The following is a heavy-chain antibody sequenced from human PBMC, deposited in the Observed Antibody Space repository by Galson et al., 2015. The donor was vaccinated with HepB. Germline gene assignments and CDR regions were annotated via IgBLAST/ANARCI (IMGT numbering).Heavy chain of an antibody. V-gene: IGHV5-10-1*01. J-gene: IGHJ6*02. CDR3: ARSSGHGYGFEDYYYYGMDV. CDR1: GYSFTSYW. CDR2: IDPSDSYT. D-gene: IGHD5-18*01. Sequence: QSGAEVKKPGESLRISCKSSGYSFTSYWISWVRQMPGKGLEWMGRIDPSDSYTNYSPSFQGHVTISADKSISTAYLQWSSLKASDTAMYYCARSSGHGYGFEDYYYYGMDVWGQGTTVTVSS.